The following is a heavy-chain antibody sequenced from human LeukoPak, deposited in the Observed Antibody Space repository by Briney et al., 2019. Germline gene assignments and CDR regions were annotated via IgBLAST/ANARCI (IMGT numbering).Heavy chain of an antibody. V-gene: IGHV1-46*01. J-gene: IGHJ3*01. Sequence: ASVRVSCKASEYPFTSYYIHWVRQAPGQGLEWMGKINPSGGTTNYAQKFQGRVTMTRDTSTNTVYMQLSSLRSEDTAIDYCARGFYYDSSGYNYQDTFDVWGQGTMVTVSS. CDR2: INPSGGTT. CDR3: ARGFYYDSSGYNYQDTFDV. D-gene: IGHD3-22*01. CDR1: EYPFTSYY.